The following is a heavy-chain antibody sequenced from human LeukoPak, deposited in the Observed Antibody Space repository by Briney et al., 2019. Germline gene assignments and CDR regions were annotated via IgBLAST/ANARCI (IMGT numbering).Heavy chain of an antibody. CDR1: GGTFSSYA. V-gene: IGHV1-69*04. Sequence: SVKLSCKSSGGTFSSYAISWVRQAPGQGLEWMGRITPILGIANCAQKFQGRVTITADKSTSTAYMDLRSLRSEDTAVYYYARSSVGAYLGPDYCGEGALVTVSS. D-gene: IGHD1-26*01. CDR3: ARSSVGAYLGPDY. J-gene: IGHJ4*02. CDR2: ITPILGIA.